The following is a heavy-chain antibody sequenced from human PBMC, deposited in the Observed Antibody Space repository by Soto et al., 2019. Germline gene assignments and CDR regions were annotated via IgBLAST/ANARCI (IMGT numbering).Heavy chain of an antibody. J-gene: IGHJ4*02. D-gene: IGHD2-21*01. CDR1: WVSLRTSGMG. V-gene: IGHV2-5*02. CDR3: AHMIEGAFFDH. Sequence: GPTLVNPTQTLTLTSTFSWVSLRTSGMGGGWLRELPGKAIVWRALVYWDDDKRDSPSLKSRRTITKDTAKNQVVLTMTYMDPVDTATYYCAHMIEGAFFDHWGQGTLVTVSS. CDR2: VYWDDDK.